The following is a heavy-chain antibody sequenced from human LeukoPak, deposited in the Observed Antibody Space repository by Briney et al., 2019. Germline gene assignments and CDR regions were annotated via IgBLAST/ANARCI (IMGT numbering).Heavy chain of an antibody. CDR1: GGSISSSGYY. CDR2: ISYSWTT. J-gene: IGHJ5*02. CDR3: VRVIDWSRWFDP. D-gene: IGHD3-9*01. Sequence: SETLSLTCTVSGGSISSSGYYGGWIRQPPGKGLEWIASISYSWTTYYNPSLKSLVTMSVDTSKNQFSLKLSSVTAADTAVYYCVRVIDWSRWFDPWGQGTLVTVSS. V-gene: IGHV4-39*07.